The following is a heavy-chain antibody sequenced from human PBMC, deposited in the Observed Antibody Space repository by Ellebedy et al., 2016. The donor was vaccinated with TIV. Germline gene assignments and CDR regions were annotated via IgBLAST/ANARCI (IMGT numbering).Heavy chain of an antibody. CDR1: GFTFTDYY. D-gene: IGHD2/OR15-2a*01. CDR3: ARDSIVLPGAYSDY. J-gene: IGHJ4*02. CDR2: IKSSTGDT. V-gene: IGHV1-2*02. Sequence: ASVKVSCKTSGFTFTDYYIHWLRQAPGQGLEWMGWIKSSTGDTKYAQKFQGRVTLTRDTSISTAYLELSSLTSDDTAVYYCARDSIVLPGAYSDYWGQGALVTVST.